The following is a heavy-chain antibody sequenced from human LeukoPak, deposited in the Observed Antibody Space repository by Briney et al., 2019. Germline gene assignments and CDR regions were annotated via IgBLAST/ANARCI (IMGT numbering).Heavy chain of an antibody. CDR2: IYPGDSDT. Sequence: KVSCKASGYTFTSYWIGWVRQMPGKGLEWMGIIYPGDSDTRYSPSFQGQVTISADKSISTAYLQWSSLKASDTAMYYCARAVGATTHYFDYWGQGTLVTVSS. J-gene: IGHJ4*02. V-gene: IGHV5-51*01. D-gene: IGHD1-26*01. CDR1: GYTFTSYW. CDR3: ARAVGATTHYFDY.